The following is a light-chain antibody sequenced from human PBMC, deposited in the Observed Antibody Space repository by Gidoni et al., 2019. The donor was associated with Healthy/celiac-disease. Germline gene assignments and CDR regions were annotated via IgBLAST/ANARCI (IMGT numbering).Light chain of an antibody. CDR2: AAS. J-gene: IGKJ2*01. V-gene: IGKV1-39*01. CDR3: QQSYTLYT. CDR1: QSISSY. Sequence: DIQMTQSPSSLSASVGARVTITCRASQSISSYLNWYRQKPGKAPKLLIYAASSLQSGVPSRVSGSGSGTDFTLTIISLQPEDFATYYCQQSYTLYTFGQGTKLEIK.